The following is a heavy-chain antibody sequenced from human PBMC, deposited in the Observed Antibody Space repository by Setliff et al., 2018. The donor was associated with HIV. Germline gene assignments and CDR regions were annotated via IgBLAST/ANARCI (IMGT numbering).Heavy chain of an antibody. V-gene: IGHV4-34*01. D-gene: IGHD5-12*01. CDR1: GGSFSGYY. J-gene: IGHJ4*02. CDR3: ARMYSGYDWSPAGARTRYFDY. Sequence: SETLSLTCAVYGGSFSGYYWSWIRQPPGKGLEWIGEINHSGSTNYNPSLKSRVTISVDTSKNQFSLKLSFVTAADTAVYYCARMYSGYDWSPAGARTRYFDYWGQGTLVTVSS. CDR2: INHSGST.